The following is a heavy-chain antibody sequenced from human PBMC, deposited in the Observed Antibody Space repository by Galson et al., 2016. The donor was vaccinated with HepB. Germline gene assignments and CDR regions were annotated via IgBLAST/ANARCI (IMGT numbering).Heavy chain of an antibody. V-gene: IGHV3-23*01. D-gene: IGHD3-22*01. CDR2: ISGSGGRT. CDR1: GFTFSSYA. Sequence: SLRLSCAASGFTFSSYAMSWVRQAPGKGLEWVSAISGSGGRTYYADSVKGRFTISRDNSKNTLYLQMNSLRAEGTAVYYCAATYYYDSSGPYYFDYWGQGTLVTVSS. J-gene: IGHJ4*02. CDR3: AATYYYDSSGPYYFDY.